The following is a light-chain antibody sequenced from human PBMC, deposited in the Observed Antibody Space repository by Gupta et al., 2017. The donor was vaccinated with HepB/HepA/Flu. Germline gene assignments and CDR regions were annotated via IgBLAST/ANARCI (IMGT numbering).Light chain of an antibody. J-gene: IGKJ3*01. Sequence: DIVMTQSPLSLPVTPGGSASISCRSSQSLLQSNGNNYLDWFVQKPGQSPQLLIYLGSNRASGVPDRFSGSGSGTDFTLKINRVEAEDVGVYYCMENLQAPFTFGPGTKVDVK. V-gene: IGKV2-28*01. CDR2: LGS. CDR1: QSLLQSNGNNY. CDR3: MENLQAPFT.